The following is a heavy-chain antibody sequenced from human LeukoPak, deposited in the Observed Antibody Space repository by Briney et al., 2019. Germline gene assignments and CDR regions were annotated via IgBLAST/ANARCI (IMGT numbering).Heavy chain of an antibody. V-gene: IGHV4-31*03. J-gene: IGHJ3*02. CDR1: GGSISSSSYY. CDR3: AGSYKWGDGFDI. D-gene: IGHD7-27*01. Sequence: SETLSLTCTVSGGSISSSSYYWGWIRHHPGKGLEWIGYLCCSGTTYYNPSLKSRLTMSVDTSKNQFSLKLRSVTAADTAMYYCAGSYKWGDGFDIWGQGTMVTVSS. CDR2: LCCSGTT.